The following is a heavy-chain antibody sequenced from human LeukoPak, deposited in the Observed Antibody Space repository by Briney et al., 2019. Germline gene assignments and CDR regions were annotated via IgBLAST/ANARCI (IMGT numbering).Heavy chain of an antibody. J-gene: IGHJ4*02. CDR2: ISSSGSTI. V-gene: IGHV3-11*01. D-gene: IGHD3-22*01. CDR1: GFTFSDYY. Sequence: GSLRLSCAASGFTFSDYYMSWIRQAPGKGLEWVSYISSSGSTIYYADSVKGRFTISRDNAKNSLYLQMNSLRAEDTAVYYCARSIYYYDSSGPFDYWGQGTLVTVSS. CDR3: ARSIYYYDSSGPFDY.